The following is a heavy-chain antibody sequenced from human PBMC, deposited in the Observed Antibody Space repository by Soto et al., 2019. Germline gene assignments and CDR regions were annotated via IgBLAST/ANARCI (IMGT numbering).Heavy chain of an antibody. D-gene: IGHD2-15*01. CDR3: ARGRYCSGGSCYVLHNWFDP. CDR1: GYTLTCYG. V-gene: IGHV1-18*04. Sequence: ASVKFSCKASGYTLTCYGISWVRQAPGQGLEWMGWISAYNGNTNYAQKLQGRVTMTTDTSTSTAYMELRSLRSDDTAVYYCARGRYCSGGSCYVLHNWFDPWGQGTLVTVSS. CDR2: ISAYNGNT. J-gene: IGHJ5*02.